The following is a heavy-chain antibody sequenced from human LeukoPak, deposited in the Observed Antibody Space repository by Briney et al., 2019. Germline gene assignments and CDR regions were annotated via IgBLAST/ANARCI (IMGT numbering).Heavy chain of an antibody. V-gene: IGHV1-8*01. CDR2: MNPNSGNT. CDR3: ARSSYYYYGMDI. J-gene: IGHJ6*02. CDR1: GYTFTSYD. Sequence: ASVKVSCNASGYTFTSYDINWVRQATGQGLEWMGWMNPNSGNTSYAQKFQGRGTMTRNTSKSTAYRELSSLRSEDTAVYYGARSSYYYYGMDIWGQGTTVTVSS.